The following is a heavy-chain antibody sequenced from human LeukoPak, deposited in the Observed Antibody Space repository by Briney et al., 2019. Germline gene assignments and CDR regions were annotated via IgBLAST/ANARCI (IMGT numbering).Heavy chain of an antibody. V-gene: IGHV1-2*02. CDR2: INPNSGGT. CDR3: AIAPYCSSTSCPNWFDP. D-gene: IGHD2-2*01. J-gene: IGHJ5*02. Sequence: ASVKVSCKASGYTFTGYYMHWVRQAPGHGLEWMGWINPNSGGTNYAQKFQGRVTMTRDTSISTAYMELSRLRSDDTAVYYCAIAPYCSSTSCPNWFDPWGQGTLVTVSS. CDR1: GYTFTGYY.